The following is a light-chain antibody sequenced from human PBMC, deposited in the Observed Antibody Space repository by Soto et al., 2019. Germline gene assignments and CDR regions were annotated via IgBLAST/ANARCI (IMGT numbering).Light chain of an antibody. CDR2: WAS. CDR1: QSVLYSCNNENY. Sequence: DIVMTQSPDSLAVSLGERATINCKSSQSVLYSCNNENYLAWYRQKPGQPPKLLIYWASTRESGVPDRLSGSGSGTDFTLTISSLQAEDVAVYYCQQYRSIPYTFGQGTMLEIK. J-gene: IGKJ2*01. CDR3: QQYRSIPYT. V-gene: IGKV4-1*01.